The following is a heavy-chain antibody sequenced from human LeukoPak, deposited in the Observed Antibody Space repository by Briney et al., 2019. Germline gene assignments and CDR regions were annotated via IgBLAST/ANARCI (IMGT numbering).Heavy chain of an antibody. V-gene: IGHV3-30*18. D-gene: IGHD3-22*01. J-gene: IGHJ4*02. CDR1: GFTFSSYG. Sequence: GGSLRLSCAASGFTFSSYGMPWVRQAPGKGLEWVAVISYDGSNKYYADSVKGRFTISRDNSKNTLYLQMNSLRAEDTAVYYCAKESSYYYDSSGSLVHWGQGTLVTVSS. CDR3: AKESSYYYDSSGSLVH. CDR2: ISYDGSNK.